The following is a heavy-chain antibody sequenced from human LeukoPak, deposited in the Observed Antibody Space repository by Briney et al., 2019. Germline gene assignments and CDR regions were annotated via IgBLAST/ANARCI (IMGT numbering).Heavy chain of an antibody. D-gene: IGHD3-22*01. CDR3: ARTRWYGSSGYYDY. CDR2: ISWNSGSI. V-gene: IGHV3-9*01. Sequence: GGSLRLSCAASGFTFADYAMHWVRQAPGKGLEWVSGISWNSGSIGYADSVKGRFTISRDNAKNSLHLQMNSLRAEDTALYYCARTRWYGSSGYYDYWGQGTLVTVSS. J-gene: IGHJ4*02. CDR1: GFTFADYA.